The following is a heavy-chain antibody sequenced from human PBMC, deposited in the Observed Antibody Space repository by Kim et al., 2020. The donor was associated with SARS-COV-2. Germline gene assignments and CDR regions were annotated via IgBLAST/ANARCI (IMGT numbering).Heavy chain of an antibody. Sequence: AYADSVKGRFTISRDNAKNSLFLQLNSLRPDDTALYYCAKLSSSWYEGDYWGQGTLVTVSS. CDR3: AKLSSSWYEGDY. D-gene: IGHD6-13*01. J-gene: IGHJ4*02. V-gene: IGHV3-9*01.